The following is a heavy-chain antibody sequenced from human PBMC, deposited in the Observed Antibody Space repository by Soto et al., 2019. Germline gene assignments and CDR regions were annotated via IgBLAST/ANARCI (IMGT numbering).Heavy chain of an antibody. D-gene: IGHD2-21*01. V-gene: IGHV3-7*01. CDR3: ARSSHLVAYGMDV. CDR2: IKEDGSEI. J-gene: IGHJ6*02. CDR1: GFTFSSYW. Sequence: GGSLRLSCAASGFTFSSYWMTWVRQAPGKGLEWVANIKEDGSEINHVDSVKGRFTISRDNAKDSLYLQMNSLRAEDTAVYYCARSSHLVAYGMDVWGQGTTVTVSS.